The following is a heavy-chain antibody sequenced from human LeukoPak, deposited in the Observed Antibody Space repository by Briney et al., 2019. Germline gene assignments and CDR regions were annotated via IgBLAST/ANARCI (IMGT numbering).Heavy chain of an antibody. CDR1: GYTFTGYY. D-gene: IGHD5-12*01. J-gene: IGHJ4*02. CDR2: INPNSGGT. CDR3: ARDRGGYDPGFDY. Sequence: ASVKVSCKASGYTFTGYYMHWVRPAPGQGLEWMGWINPNSGGTNYAQKFQGRVTMTRDTSISTAYMELSRLRSDDTAVYYCARDRGGYDPGFDYWGQGTLVTVSS. V-gene: IGHV1-2*02.